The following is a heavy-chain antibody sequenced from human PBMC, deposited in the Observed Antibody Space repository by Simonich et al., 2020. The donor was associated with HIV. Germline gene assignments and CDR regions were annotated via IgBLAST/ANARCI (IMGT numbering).Heavy chain of an antibody. J-gene: IGHJ4*02. CDR2: IYYSGST. CDR1: GGSITRSSYY. CDR3: ARGFGTWELFDY. D-gene: IGHD1-26*01. Sequence: QLQLQESGPGLVKPSETLSLTCTVSGGSITRSSYYWGWIRQPPGKGLEWSASIYYSGSTNHNPSLKSRVTISVDTSKNQFSLQLSSVTAADTAVYYCARGFGTWELFDYWGQGTLVTVS. V-gene: IGHV4-39*07.